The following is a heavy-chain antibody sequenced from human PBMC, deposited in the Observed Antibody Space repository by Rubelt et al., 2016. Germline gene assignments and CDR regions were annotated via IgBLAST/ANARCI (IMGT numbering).Heavy chain of an antibody. Sequence: QVQLQESGPGLVKPAETLSLTCSVSGASIINTLYYWAWTRQPPGKGLEWIGRVSYSGSTYYNSSLKSRVTIPANTSKNKFSLNLRSGTAADTAVYYCARHRASDPTAVFDYWGQGTLVTVSS. J-gene: IGHJ4*02. V-gene: IGHV4-39*01. CDR1: GASIINTLYY. CDR3: ARHRASDPTAVFDY. CDR2: VSYSGST. D-gene: IGHD2-2*01.